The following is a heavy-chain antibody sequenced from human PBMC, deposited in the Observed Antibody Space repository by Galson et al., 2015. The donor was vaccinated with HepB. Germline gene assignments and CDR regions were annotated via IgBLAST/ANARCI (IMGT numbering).Heavy chain of an antibody. CDR2: ISYDGSNK. V-gene: IGHV3-30*18. Sequence: SLRLSCAASGFTFSSYGMHWVRQAPGKGLEWVAVISYDGSNKYYADSVKGRFTISRDNSKNTLYLQMNSLRAEDTAVYYCAKDGSGDSSGYHWSDPWGQGTLVTVSS. CDR1: GFTFSSYG. CDR3: AKDGSGDSSGYHWSDP. D-gene: IGHD3-22*01. J-gene: IGHJ5*02.